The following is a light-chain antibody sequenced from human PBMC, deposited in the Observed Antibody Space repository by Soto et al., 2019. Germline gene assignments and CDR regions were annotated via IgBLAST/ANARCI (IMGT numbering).Light chain of an antibody. CDR3: CSYAGSSRGV. Sequence: QSALTQPRSVSGSPGQSVTISCTGTSSDVGGYNYVSWYQQHPGKAPKLMIYDVSKRPSGVPDRFSGSKSGNTASLTISGLQAEDEADYYRCSYAGSSRGVFGTGTSSPS. CDR2: DVS. CDR1: SSDVGGYNY. V-gene: IGLV2-11*01. J-gene: IGLJ1*01.